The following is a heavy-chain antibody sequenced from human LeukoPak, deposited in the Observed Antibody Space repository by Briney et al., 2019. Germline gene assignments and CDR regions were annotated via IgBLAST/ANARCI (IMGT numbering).Heavy chain of an antibody. CDR1: GGSLSGYY. D-gene: IGHD1-26*01. CDR2: IYDSGST. V-gene: IGHV4-59*08. CDR3: ARHLGRYYFSGIDS. J-gene: IGHJ4*02. Sequence: PSETLSLTCAVYGGSLSGYYWSWIRQPPGNGLEWIGYIYDSGSTIYNPSLQSRVTISVDTSKNQFFLKLTSVTAADTAVYYCARHLGRYYFSGIDSWGPGTLVAVSS.